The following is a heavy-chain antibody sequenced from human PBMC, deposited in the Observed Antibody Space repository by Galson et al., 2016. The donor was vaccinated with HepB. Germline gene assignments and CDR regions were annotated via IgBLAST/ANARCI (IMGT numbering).Heavy chain of an antibody. V-gene: IGHV3-30*14. J-gene: IGHJ4*02. Sequence: SLRLSCAASGFAFSASAMHWVRQAPGKGRGWVAVASFDGSNRFYAESVKGRFTISRDNSKNTLYLQVNNLRTEDMAVYFCARNDGYTSSWTFDYWGQGTLVTVSS. CDR3: ARNDGYTSSWTFDY. D-gene: IGHD6-13*01. CDR1: GFAFSASA. CDR2: ASFDGSNR.